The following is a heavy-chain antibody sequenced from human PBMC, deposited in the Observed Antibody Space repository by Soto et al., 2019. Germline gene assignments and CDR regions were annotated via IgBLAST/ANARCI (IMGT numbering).Heavy chain of an antibody. J-gene: IGHJ5*01. CDR2: IYWDDEK. Sequence: QITLKESGPTLVKATQTLTLTCSFSGFSLRNTEESVSWIRQPPGKALEWLGIIYWDDEKRYRPSGKSRLTITTATSKNHVVLIMTNLDTMDTGTYCCAHRRYKWSDWDCFDSWGQGTLVTVSS. CDR3: AHRRYKWSDWDCFDS. V-gene: IGHV2-5*02. CDR1: GFSLRNTEES. D-gene: IGHD1-20*01.